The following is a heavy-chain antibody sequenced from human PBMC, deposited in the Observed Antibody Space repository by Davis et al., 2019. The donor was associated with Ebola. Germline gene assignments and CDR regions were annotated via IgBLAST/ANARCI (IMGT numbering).Heavy chain of an antibody. CDR2: IYHSGST. CDR3: ARDGETTVTTLDY. V-gene: IGHV4-4*02. J-gene: IGHJ4*02. Sequence: LRETLSLTCAVSGGSIRSSNWWSWVRQPPGKGLEWIGEIYHSGSTNYNPSLKSRVTISVDKSKNQFSLKLSSVTAADTAVYYCARDGETTVTTLDYWGQGTLVTVSS. D-gene: IGHD4-11*01. CDR1: GGSIRSSNW.